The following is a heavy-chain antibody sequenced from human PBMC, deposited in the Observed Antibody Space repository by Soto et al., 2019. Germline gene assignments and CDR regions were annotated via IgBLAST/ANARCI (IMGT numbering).Heavy chain of an antibody. Sequence: PAETLSLTCAFSVYSISSGYYWGCIRQPPGKGLEWIGSIYHSGSTYYNPSLKSRVTISVDTSKNQFSLKLSSVTAADTAVYYCARLRSSGWTPTAFDIWGQGTMVTVSS. V-gene: IGHV4-38-2*01. J-gene: IGHJ3*02. D-gene: IGHD6-19*01. CDR3: ARLRSSGWTPTAFDI. CDR1: VYSISSGYY. CDR2: IYHSGST.